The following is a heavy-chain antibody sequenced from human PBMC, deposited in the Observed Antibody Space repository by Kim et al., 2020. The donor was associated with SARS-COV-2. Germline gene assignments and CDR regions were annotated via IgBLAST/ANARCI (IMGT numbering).Heavy chain of an antibody. CDR2: VIPVFGTP. CDR1: GDTLNRYA. D-gene: IGHD6-13*01. Sequence: SVKVSCTTSGDTLNRYAVNWVRQAPGQGLEWMGGVIPVFGTPNYAQKFQGRLTIIADTSTNTAHMELSNLRYEDTAVYYCVTEGGGLAAAGRVYWGLGTLVTVSS. J-gene: IGHJ4*02. CDR3: VTEGGGLAAAGRVY. V-gene: IGHV1-69*06.